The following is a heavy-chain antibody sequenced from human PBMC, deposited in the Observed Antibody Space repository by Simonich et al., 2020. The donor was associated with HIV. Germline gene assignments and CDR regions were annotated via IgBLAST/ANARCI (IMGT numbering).Heavy chain of an antibody. V-gene: IGHV3-9*03. CDR2: ISWNRGSI. J-gene: IGHJ4*02. CDR1: GFTLDDYA. CDR3: AKDRYSSSSGSFDY. Sequence: EVQLVESGGGLVQPGRSLRLSCAASGFTLDDYAMHWVRQAPGKGLEWVSGISWNRGSIGYADSGKGRFTISRDNAKNSLYLQMNSLRAEDMALYYCAKDRYSSSSGSFDYWGQGTLVTVSS. D-gene: IGHD6-6*01.